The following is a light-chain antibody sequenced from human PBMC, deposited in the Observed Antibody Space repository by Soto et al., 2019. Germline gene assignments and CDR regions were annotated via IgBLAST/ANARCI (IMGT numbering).Light chain of an antibody. CDR1: SSDVGRYNY. CDR2: VVS. V-gene: IGLV2-14*01. CDR3: QSYDSSLSGRWV. J-gene: IGLJ3*02. Sequence: QSALTQPASVSGSPGQSITISCTGTSSDVGRYNYVSWYQQYPGKAPKLMIYVVSSRPSGVPDRFSGSKSGTSASLAITGLQAEDEADYYCQSYDSSLSGRWVFGGGTKLTVL.